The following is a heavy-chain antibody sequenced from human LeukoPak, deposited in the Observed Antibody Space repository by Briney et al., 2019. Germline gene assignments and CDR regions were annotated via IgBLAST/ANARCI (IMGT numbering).Heavy chain of an antibody. J-gene: IGHJ6*02. CDR1: RLTFSNYG. CDR3: AKDTYYYGSGSYPYYGMDV. V-gene: IGHV3-30*18. Sequence: PRGSIRVSPASSRLTFSNYGRDWVRQPPVKRLEWVALISYDGSNKYYADSVKGRFTISRDNSKNTLYLQMNSLRAEDTAVYYCAKDTYYYGSGSYPYYGMDVWGQGTTVTVSS. D-gene: IGHD3-10*01. CDR2: ISYDGSNK.